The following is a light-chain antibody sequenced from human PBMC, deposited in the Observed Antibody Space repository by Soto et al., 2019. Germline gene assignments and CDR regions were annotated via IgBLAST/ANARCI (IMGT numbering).Light chain of an antibody. V-gene: IGKV1-5*01. CDR2: GAS. J-gene: IGKJ2*01. Sequence: DIQMTQSPSTLSASVGDRVTITCRASQSISSWLAWYQQKPGKAPNLLIYGASSLESGVPARFSGSGSVTEFTLTIDSLQPDDFATYYCQQYSSSSPTFGQGTKLEI. CDR1: QSISSW. CDR3: QQYSSSSPT.